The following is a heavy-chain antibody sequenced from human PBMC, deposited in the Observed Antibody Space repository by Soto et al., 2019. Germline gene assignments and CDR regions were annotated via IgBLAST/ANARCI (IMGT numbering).Heavy chain of an antibody. D-gene: IGHD3-16*01. Sequence: ASVKVSCKASGYTFTSYYMHWVRQAPGQGLEWMGIINPSGGSTSYAQKFQGRVTMTRDTSTSTVYMELSSLRSEDTAVYYCARDEVRWGSYYYYGMDVWGQGTTVTVSS. CDR2: INPSGGST. J-gene: IGHJ6*02. CDR1: GYTFTSYY. V-gene: IGHV1-46*01. CDR3: ARDEVRWGSYYYYGMDV.